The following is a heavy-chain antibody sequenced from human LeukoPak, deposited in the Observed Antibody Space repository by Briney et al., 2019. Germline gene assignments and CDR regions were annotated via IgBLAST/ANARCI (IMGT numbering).Heavy chain of an antibody. V-gene: IGHV4-34*01. D-gene: IGHD1-7*01. J-gene: IGHJ3*02. Sequence: PSETLSLTCAVYGGSFSGYYWSWIRQPPGKGLEWIGEINHSGSTNYNPSLKSRVTISVDTSKNQFSLKLSSVTAADTAVYYCATRIITGTTSEQGPYDDAFDIWGQGTTVTVSS. CDR2: INHSGST. CDR3: ATRIITGTTSEQGPYDDAFDI. CDR1: GGSFSGYY.